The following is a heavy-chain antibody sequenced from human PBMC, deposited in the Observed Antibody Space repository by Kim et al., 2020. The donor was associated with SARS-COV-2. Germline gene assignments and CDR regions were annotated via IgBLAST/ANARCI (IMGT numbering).Heavy chain of an antibody. J-gene: IGHJ1*01. CDR3: ARGQYIDYYDSSGYYPLAG. CDR2: IYYSGST. CDR1: GGSISSYY. V-gene: IGHV4-59*01. Sequence: SETLSLTCTVSGGSISSYYWSWIRQPPGKGLEWIGYIYYSGSTNYNPSLKSRVTISVDTSKNQFSLKLSSVTAADTAVYYCARGQYIDYYDSSGYYPLAGWGQDTLVTVSS. D-gene: IGHD3-22*01.